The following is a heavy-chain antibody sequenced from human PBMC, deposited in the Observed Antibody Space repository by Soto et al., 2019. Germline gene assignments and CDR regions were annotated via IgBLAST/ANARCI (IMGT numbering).Heavy chain of an antibody. CDR3: AKGKATLVRYYGMDV. J-gene: IGHJ6*02. CDR1: GLTFSSYA. Sequence: GGSLRLSCASSGLTFSSYAMSWVRQAPGKGLEWVSAISGSGGSTYYADSVKGRFTISRDNSKNTLYLQMNSLRAEDTAVYYCAKGKATLVRYYGMDVWGQGTTVTVSS. D-gene: IGHD2-15*01. CDR2: ISGSGGST. V-gene: IGHV3-23*01.